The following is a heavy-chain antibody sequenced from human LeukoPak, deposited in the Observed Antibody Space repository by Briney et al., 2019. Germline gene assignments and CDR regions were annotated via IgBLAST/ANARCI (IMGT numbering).Heavy chain of an antibody. CDR1: GFTFSSYW. D-gene: IGHD6-19*01. Sequence: PGGSLRLSCAASGFTFSSYWMSWVRQAPGKGLEWVANIKQDGSEKYYVDSVKGRFTISRDNAKNSLYLQMNSLRSDDTAVYYCARGPYSSGWLYFDYWGQGTLVTVSS. CDR3: ARGPYSSGWLYFDY. J-gene: IGHJ4*02. CDR2: IKQDGSEK. V-gene: IGHV3-7*03.